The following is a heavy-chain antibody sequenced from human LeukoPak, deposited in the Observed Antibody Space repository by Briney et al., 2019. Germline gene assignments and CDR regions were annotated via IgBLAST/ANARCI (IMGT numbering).Heavy chain of an antibody. Sequence: GGSLRLSCAASGFTFRNHGMHWVRQSPGKGLEWVTVIWYDGSNKYYADSVKGRFTISRDNSKNTLYLQMNSLRAEDTAVYYCAKDLGRRTSCYFDYWGQGTLVTVSS. CDR2: IWYDGSNK. V-gene: IGHV3-30*02. D-gene: IGHD2-2*01. CDR3: AKDLGRRTSCYFDY. J-gene: IGHJ4*02. CDR1: GFTFRNHG.